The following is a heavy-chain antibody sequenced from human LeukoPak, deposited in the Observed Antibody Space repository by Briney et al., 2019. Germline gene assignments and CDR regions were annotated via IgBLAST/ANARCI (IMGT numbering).Heavy chain of an antibody. CDR3: ARAQNYHDRSGYSDDTFDV. CDR2: VNPDSGGI. Sequence: ASVKVSSKASGYTFTDNYIHWVRQAPGQGLEWMGRVNPDSGGINYAQKFQGRVTMTRDTSINTAFVELRRLRSDDTATYYCARAQNYHDRSGYSDDTFDVWGHGTMITVSS. J-gene: IGHJ3*01. V-gene: IGHV1-2*06. D-gene: IGHD3-22*01. CDR1: GYTFTDNY.